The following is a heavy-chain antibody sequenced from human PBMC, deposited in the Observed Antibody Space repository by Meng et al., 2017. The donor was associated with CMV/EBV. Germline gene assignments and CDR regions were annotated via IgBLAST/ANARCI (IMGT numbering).Heavy chain of an antibody. Sequence: SVKVSCKASGGTFSSYAISWVRQAPGQGLEWMGGIIPILGIANYAQKFQGRVTITADKSTSTAYMELSSLRSEDTAVYYCARGLRDRGVRYYGMDVWGQGTTVTVS. J-gene: IGHJ6*02. CDR1: GGTFSSYA. CDR2: IIPILGIA. D-gene: IGHD3-10*01. CDR3: ARGLRDRGVRYYGMDV. V-gene: IGHV1-69*10.